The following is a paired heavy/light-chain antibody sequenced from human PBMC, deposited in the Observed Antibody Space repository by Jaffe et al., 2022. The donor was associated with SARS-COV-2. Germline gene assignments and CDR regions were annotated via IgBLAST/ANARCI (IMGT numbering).Light chain of an antibody. J-gene: IGKJ1*01. CDR1: RGVNNY. CDR3: QNYDSVPWT. CDR2: AAS. V-gene: IGKV1-27*01. Sequence: DIQMTQSPSSLSASVGDRVTITCRTSRGVNNYLAWFQQKPGKVPKLLIYAASTLQSGVPSRFGGSGSGTDFTLTISSLQPEDVATYYCQNYDSVPWTFGQGTKVQIK.
Heavy chain of an antibody. CDR2: VRAYTGTT. D-gene: IGHD3-10*01. V-gene: IGHV3-49*04. CDR1: GFIFSDYS. CDR3: TRDRIGVTPRPHLDY. J-gene: IGHJ4*02. Sequence: EVQLVDSGGGLVQPGRSLRLSCTASGFIFSDYSISWVRQAPGKGLEWVGFVRAYTGTTDYAASVYGRFVISRDDAKNIAYLQMNSLESEDTAVYYCTRDRIGVTPRPHLDYWSQGTLVTVSS.